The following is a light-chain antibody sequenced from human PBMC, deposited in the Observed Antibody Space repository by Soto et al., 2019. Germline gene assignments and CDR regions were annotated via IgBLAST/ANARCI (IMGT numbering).Light chain of an antibody. Sequence: EIVLTQSPGTLSLSPGDRATLSCRASQSVSSSYLAWYQQKPGQAPRLLIYGASSRATGIPDRFSGSGSGTEFTLTISSLQSEDFAVYYCQQYNNWPRTFGQGTKVDIK. CDR1: QSVSSSY. CDR3: QQYNNWPRT. J-gene: IGKJ1*01. CDR2: GAS. V-gene: IGKV3-20*01.